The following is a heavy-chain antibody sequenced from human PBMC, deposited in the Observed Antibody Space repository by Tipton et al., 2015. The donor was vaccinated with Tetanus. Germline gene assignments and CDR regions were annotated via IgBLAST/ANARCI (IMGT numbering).Heavy chain of an antibody. V-gene: IGHV4-34*01. CDR1: GESFSDYY. CDR3: GRGTDAYKSGNF. Sequence: LRLSCAVYGESFSDYYWSWIRQPPGKGLEWIGEIHPSGITDYNPSLKSRVIISVDTSKNQFSLKLSSVTAADSALYFCGRGTDAYKSGNFWGQGTLVTVSS. CDR2: IHPSGIT. D-gene: IGHD5-24*01. J-gene: IGHJ4*02.